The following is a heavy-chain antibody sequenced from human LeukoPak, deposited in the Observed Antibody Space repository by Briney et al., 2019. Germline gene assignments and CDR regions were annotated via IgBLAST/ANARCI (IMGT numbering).Heavy chain of an antibody. V-gene: IGHV3-20*04. Sequence: GGSLRLSCAASGFTFDDYGMSWVRQAPGKGLEWVSAINWNGGSTGYADSVKGRFTISRDNAKNSLYLQMNSLRAEDTALYYCARRRVTVVRGVDITSYYFGYWGQGTLVTVSS. J-gene: IGHJ4*02. CDR1: GFTFDDYG. CDR3: ARRRVTVVRGVDITSYYFGY. D-gene: IGHD3-10*01. CDR2: INWNGGST.